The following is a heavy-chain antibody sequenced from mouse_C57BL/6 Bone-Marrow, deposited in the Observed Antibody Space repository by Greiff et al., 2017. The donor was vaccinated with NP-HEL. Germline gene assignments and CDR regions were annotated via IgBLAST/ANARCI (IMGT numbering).Heavy chain of an antibody. D-gene: IGHD2-4*01. CDR3: ATYDYPSVWYFDV. V-gene: IGHV1-26*01. Sequence: VQLQQSGPELVKPGASVKISCKASGYTFTDYYMNWVKQSHGKSLEWIGDINPNNGGTSYNQKFKGKATLTVDKSSSTAYMELRSLTSEDSAVYYCATYDYPSVWYFDVWGTGTTVTVSS. J-gene: IGHJ1*03. CDR1: GYTFTDYY. CDR2: INPNNGGT.